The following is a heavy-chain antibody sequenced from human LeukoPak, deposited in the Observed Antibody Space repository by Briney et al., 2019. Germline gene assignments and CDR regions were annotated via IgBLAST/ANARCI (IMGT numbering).Heavy chain of an antibody. V-gene: IGHV3-9*01. D-gene: IGHD6-6*01. CDR3: AKDTYSTSLTGFDH. J-gene: IGHJ4*02. Sequence: GRSLRLSCAASGFTFDDYAMQWVRQAPGKGLEWVSGISWNVGSIGYADSVKGRFTISRDNAKNSLYLQMNSLRAEDTALNYCAKDTYSTSLTGFDHWGQGTLVTVSS. CDR1: GFTFDDYA. CDR2: ISWNVGSI.